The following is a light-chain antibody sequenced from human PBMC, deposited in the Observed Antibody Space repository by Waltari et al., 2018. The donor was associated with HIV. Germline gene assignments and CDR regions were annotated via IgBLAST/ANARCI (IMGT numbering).Light chain of an antibody. V-gene: IGKV3-15*01. J-gene: IGKJ5*01. CDR1: QSVSGN. CDR2: GAS. CDR3: QQYTNWPIT. Sequence: EIVMTQSPVTLSVSPGERAPLSCRASQSVSGNLAWYQQQPGQAPRRLTYGASARATGIPARLSGSGAGTEFTLTISSLQSEDFARYDCQQYTNWPITFGQGTRLEIK.